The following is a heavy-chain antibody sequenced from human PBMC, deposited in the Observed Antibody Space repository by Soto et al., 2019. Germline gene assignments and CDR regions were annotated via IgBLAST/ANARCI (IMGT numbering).Heavy chain of an antibody. CDR1: GGSLSGYY. CDR2: IYYSEST. D-gene: IGHD3-22*01. J-gene: IGHJ4*02. V-gene: IGHV4-34*01. Sequence: SETLSLTCAVYGGSLSGYYWSWIRQHPGKGLEWIGCIYYSESTYYNPSLKSRVTISVDTSKTQFSLKLSSVTAADTAVYYCARRSGSGYHPFDYWGQGTLVTVSS. CDR3: ARRSGSGYHPFDY.